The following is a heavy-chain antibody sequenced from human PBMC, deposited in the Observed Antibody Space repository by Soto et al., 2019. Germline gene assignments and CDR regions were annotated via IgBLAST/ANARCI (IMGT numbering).Heavy chain of an antibody. D-gene: IGHD3-3*01. V-gene: IGHV3-30-3*01. CDR3: ARLRLSPYGMDV. Sequence: GGSLRLSCAASGFTFSSYAMHWVRQAPGKGLEWVAVISYDGSNKYYADSVEGRFTISRDNSKNTLYLQMNSLRAEDTAVYYCARLRLSPYGMDVWGQGTTVTVSS. J-gene: IGHJ6*02. CDR1: GFTFSSYA. CDR2: ISYDGSNK.